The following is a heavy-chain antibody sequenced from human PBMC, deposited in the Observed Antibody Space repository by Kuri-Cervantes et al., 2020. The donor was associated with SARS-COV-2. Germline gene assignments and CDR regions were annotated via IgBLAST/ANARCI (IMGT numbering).Heavy chain of an antibody. CDR3: ARGRSFVGN. V-gene: IGHV4-34*01. Sequence: SQTLSLTCAVYGGSFSGYYWSWIRQPPGKGLEWIGEINHSGSTNYNPSLKSRVTISVDTSKNQFSLKLSSVTAADTAVYYCARGRSFVGNRGQGTLVTVSS. D-gene: IGHD4-23*01. J-gene: IGHJ4*02. CDR2: INHSGST. CDR1: GGSFSGYY.